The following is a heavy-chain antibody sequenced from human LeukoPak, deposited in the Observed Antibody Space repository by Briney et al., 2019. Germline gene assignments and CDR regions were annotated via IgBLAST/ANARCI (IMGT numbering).Heavy chain of an antibody. CDR3: AKPNKENIGLGVVFGR. J-gene: IGHJ1*01. CDR2: ISRSSGLT. Sequence: GGSLRLSCAASGFTFSDFAMTWVRQAPGKGLEWVSDISRSSGLTYYADSVKGRFTISRDNRNSTLSLEMISLRVEYTAIYDCAKPNKENIGLGVVFGRWGPRTLVTVAS. CDR1: GFTFSDFA. D-gene: IGHD3-16*01. V-gene: IGHV3-23*01.